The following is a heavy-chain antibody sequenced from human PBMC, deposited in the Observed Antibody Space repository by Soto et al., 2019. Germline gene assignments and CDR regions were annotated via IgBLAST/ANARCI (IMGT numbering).Heavy chain of an antibody. V-gene: IGHV3-21*01. D-gene: IGHD6-13*01. CDR3: ARVAGAAAGPPGFAS. Sequence: EVQLVESGGGLVKPGGSLRLSCAASGFTFSSYSMNWVRQAPGKGLEWVSSISSSSSYIYYADSVKGRFTISRDNAKNSLDLQMKSLRAEDTAVDYCARVAGAAAGPPGFASWGQGTLVTVSS. J-gene: IGHJ4*02. CDR2: ISSSSSYI. CDR1: GFTFSSYS.